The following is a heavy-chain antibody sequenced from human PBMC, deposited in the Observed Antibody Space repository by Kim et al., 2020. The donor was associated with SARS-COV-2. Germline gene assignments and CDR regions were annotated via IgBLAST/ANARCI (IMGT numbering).Heavy chain of an antibody. CDR1: GGSFSDYY. V-gene: IGHV4-34*01. CDR3: ARGKLGVAIIPYYYYYMDV. D-gene: IGHD3-3*01. CDR2: ISRSGST. J-gene: IGHJ6*03. Sequence: SETLSLTCAAYGGSFSDYYWNWFRRPPGKGLEWIGEISRSGSTNYNPSLKSRVTISVDASKNQFSLNLESVTAADTAVYFCARGKLGVAIIPYYYYYMDVWGRGTTVTVS.